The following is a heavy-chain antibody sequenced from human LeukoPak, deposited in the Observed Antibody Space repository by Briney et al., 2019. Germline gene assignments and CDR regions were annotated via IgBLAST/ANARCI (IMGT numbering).Heavy chain of an antibody. CDR1: GFTFSDYT. V-gene: IGHV3-21*01. Sequence: WGSLRLSCAASGFTFSDYTMNWVRQAPGKELEWVSSISSSSSYIYFADPVKGRFTITRDNAKDPLYLQMNSLRAEDTAVYYCARDRIWGYDILAVSAALDYWGQGTLVTVCS. D-gene: IGHD3-9*01. J-gene: IGHJ4*02. CDR3: ARDRIWGYDILAVSAALDY. CDR2: ISSSSSYI.